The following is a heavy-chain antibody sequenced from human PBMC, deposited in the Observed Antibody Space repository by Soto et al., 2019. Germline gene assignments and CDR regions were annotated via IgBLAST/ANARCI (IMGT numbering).Heavy chain of an antibody. CDR3: AHRQDSGSYQIDY. J-gene: IGHJ4*02. CDR1: GFTFSSYW. Sequence: GGSLRLSCAASGFTFSSYWMSGVRQAPGKGLEWVANKKQDGSEKYYVDSLKSRLTITKDTSKNQVVLTMTNMDPVDTATYYCAHRQDSGSYQIDYWGQGTLVTVSS. D-gene: IGHD1-26*01. CDR2: KKQDGSEK. V-gene: IGHV3-7*05.